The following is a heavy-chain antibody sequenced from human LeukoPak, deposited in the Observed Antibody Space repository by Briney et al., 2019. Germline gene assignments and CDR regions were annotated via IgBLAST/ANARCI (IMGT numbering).Heavy chain of an antibody. CDR2: ISSDSSTI. J-gene: IGHJ4*02. CDR1: RFTFSNYN. D-gene: IGHD6-19*01. V-gene: IGHV3-48*04. CDR3: ASTTLGFSWQWAFDY. Sequence: GGSLRLSCAASRFTFSNYNMCWVRQAPGKGLEWVSYISSDSSTIYYADSVTGRFTISRDDAKNSLYLQMNSLRAEDTAVYYCASTTLGFSWQWAFDYWGQGTLVTVSS.